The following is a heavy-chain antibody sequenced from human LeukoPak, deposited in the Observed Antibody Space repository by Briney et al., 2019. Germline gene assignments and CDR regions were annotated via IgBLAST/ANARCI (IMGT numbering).Heavy chain of an antibody. Sequence: GGSLRLSCAASGFTFSSYGVHWVRQAPGKGLEWVAVISYDGSNKYYADSVKGRFTISRDNSKNTLYLQMNSLRAEDTAVYYCAKDHGAVAGPGGFDYWGQGTLVTVSS. D-gene: IGHD6-19*01. CDR1: GFTFSSYG. J-gene: IGHJ4*02. CDR3: AKDHGAVAGPGGFDY. CDR2: ISYDGSNK. V-gene: IGHV3-30*18.